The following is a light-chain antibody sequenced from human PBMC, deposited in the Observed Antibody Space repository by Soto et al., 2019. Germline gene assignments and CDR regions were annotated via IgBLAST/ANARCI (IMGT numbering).Light chain of an antibody. J-gene: IGKJ1*01. CDR2: GAS. CDR1: QSVSSN. CDR3: QQYNNWPPT. Sequence: EIVMTQSPATLSVSPGERAALSCRASQSVSSNLAWYQQKPGQAPRLLIYGASTRATGIPARFRGSGSGTEFTLTISSLQSEDFAVYYCQQYNNWPPTFGQGPKVDI. V-gene: IGKV3-15*01.